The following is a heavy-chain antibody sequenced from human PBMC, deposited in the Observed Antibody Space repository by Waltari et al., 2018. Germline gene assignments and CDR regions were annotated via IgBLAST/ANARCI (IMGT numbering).Heavy chain of an antibody. CDR2: LWFEGGDE. CDR3: AKDAFGNTYMDH. D-gene: IGHD3-16*01. V-gene: IGHV3-30*18. Sequence: QLQLVESGGGVVQPGKSLSIACAASRFSLSPYGMHWVPQAPGRGLEWVALLWFEGGDEYYADSVRGRFTISRDNSKNILYLHMDSLRVDDTAVYYCAKDAFGNTYMDHWGQGTLVTVSS. J-gene: IGHJ4*02. CDR1: RFSLSPYG.